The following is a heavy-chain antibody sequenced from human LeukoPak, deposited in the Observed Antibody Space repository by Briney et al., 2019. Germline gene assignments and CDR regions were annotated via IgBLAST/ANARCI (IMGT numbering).Heavy chain of an antibody. CDR2: IYSGGST. Sequence: PGGSLRLSCEASGFTFGRHAMYWVRQAPGKGLEWVSVIYSGGSTYYADSVKGRFTISRDNSKNTLYLQMNSLRAEDTAVYYCARGIYDFSTCYSYYMDVWGKGTTVTVSS. D-gene: IGHD3-3*01. J-gene: IGHJ6*03. CDR1: GFTFGRHA. V-gene: IGHV3-53*01. CDR3: ARGIYDFSTCYSYYMDV.